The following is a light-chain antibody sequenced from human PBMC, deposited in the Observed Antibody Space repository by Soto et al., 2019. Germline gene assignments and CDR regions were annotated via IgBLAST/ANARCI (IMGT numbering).Light chain of an antibody. CDR3: NSYTGTSSRYV. Sequence: QSALTQPASVSGSPGQSITISCTGTSSDIGSYNYVPWYQQYPGKAPKLMIYDVSNRPSGVSNRFSGSKSGNTASLTISGLRTEDEADYYCNSYTGTSSRYVFGTGTKLTVL. V-gene: IGLV2-14*01. J-gene: IGLJ1*01. CDR2: DVS. CDR1: SSDIGSYNY.